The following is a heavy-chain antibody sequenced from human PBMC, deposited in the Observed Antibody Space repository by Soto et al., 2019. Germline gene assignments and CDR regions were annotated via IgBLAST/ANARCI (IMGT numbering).Heavy chain of an antibody. CDR1: GGSISSGGYY. V-gene: IGHV4-31*03. CDR2: IYYSGST. D-gene: IGHD3-10*01. Sequence: PSETLSLTCTVSGGSISSGGYYWSWIRQHPGKGLEWIGYIYYSGSTYYNPSLKSRVTISVDTSKNQFSLKLSSVTAADTAVYYCAREGLWFGERSWFDPWGQGTLVTVSS. J-gene: IGHJ5*02. CDR3: AREGLWFGERSWFDP.